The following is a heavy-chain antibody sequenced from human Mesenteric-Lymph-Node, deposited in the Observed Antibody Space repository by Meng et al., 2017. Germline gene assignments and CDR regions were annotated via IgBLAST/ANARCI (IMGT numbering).Heavy chain of an antibody. J-gene: IGHJ6*02. Sequence: ASVKVSCKASGYTFTSYAMNWVRQAPGQGLEWMGWINTNTGNPTYAQGFTGRFVFSLDTSVSTAYLQISSLKAEDTAVYYCARTQDYDFWSGYYTGWGYGMDVWGQGTTVTVSS. CDR3: ARTQDYDFWSGYYTGWGYGMDV. CDR2: INTNTGNP. D-gene: IGHD3-3*01. V-gene: IGHV7-4-1*02. CDR1: GYTFTSYA.